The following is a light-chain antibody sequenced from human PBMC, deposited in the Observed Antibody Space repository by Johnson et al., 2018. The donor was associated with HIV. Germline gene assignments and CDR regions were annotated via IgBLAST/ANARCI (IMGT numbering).Light chain of an antibody. CDR2: DNN. V-gene: IGLV1-51*01. J-gene: IGLJ1*01. CDR3: GTWDSSLSAYV. Sequence: QSVLTQPPPVSAAPGQKVTISCSGSSSNIGNNYVSWYQQLPGTAPKLLIYDNNKRPSGIPDRFSGSKSGTSATLGITGLPTGDEADYYCGTWDSSLSAYVFGTGTKVTVL. CDR1: SSNIGNNY.